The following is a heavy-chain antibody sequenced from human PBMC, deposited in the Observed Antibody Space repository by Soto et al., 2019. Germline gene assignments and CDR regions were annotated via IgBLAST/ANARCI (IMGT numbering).Heavy chain of an antibody. CDR3: ARDWTTVTLDAFDI. V-gene: IGHV3-21*01. Sequence: GGSLRLSCAASGFTFSSYSMNWVRQAPGKGLEWVSSISSSSSFIYYADSVKGRFTISRDNAKNSLYLQMNSLRAEDTAVYYCARDWTTVTLDAFDIWGQGTMVTVSS. CDR1: GFTFSSYS. D-gene: IGHD4-17*01. J-gene: IGHJ3*02. CDR2: ISSSSSFI.